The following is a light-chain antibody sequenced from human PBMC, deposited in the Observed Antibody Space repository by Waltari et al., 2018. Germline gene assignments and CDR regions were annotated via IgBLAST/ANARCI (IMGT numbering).Light chain of an antibody. J-gene: IGKJ3*01. V-gene: IGKV3-20*01. Sequence: EIVLTQSPGTLSLSPGDGATLSCRASQIVRSDYLCWYQQKPGQAPRLLIFDASYRATGIPDRFSGSGSGTDFTLTINSVEPEDFATYYCHQYADSPVTFGPGTKVDFK. CDR1: QIVRSDY. CDR2: DAS. CDR3: HQYADSPVT.